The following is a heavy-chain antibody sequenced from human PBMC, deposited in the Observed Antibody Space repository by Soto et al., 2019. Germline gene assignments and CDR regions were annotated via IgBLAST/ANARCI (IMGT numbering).Heavy chain of an antibody. CDR2: IIPILGIA. Sequence: QVQLVQSGAEVKKPGSSVKVSCKASGGTFSSYTISWVRQAPGQGLEWMGRIIPILGIANYAQKFQGRVTITAVKSTSTAYMELSSLRSEDTAVYYCEMTTVTTKPRDAFDIWGQGTMVTVSS. D-gene: IGHD4-17*01. V-gene: IGHV1-69*02. J-gene: IGHJ3*02. CDR1: GGTFSSYT. CDR3: EMTTVTTKPRDAFDI.